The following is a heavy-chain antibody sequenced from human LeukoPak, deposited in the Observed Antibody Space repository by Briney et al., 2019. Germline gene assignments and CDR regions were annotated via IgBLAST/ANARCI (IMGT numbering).Heavy chain of an antibody. J-gene: IGHJ4*02. CDR3: AKNSPGRAIDY. CDR2: ISNSGDST. Sequence: PTGGSLRLSCAASGFTFRSYAMSWVRQAPGKGLEWVSTISNSGDSTYYADSVKGRFTISRDNSKNTLSLQMNSLRAEDTAKYYCAKNSPGRAIDYWGQGTLVIVSS. CDR1: GFTFRSYA. V-gene: IGHV3-23*01. D-gene: IGHD2-15*01.